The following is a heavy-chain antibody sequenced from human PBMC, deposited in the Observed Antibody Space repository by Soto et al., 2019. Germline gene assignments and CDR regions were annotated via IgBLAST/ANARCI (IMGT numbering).Heavy chain of an antibody. J-gene: IGHJ4*02. V-gene: IGHV3-64*01. CDR3: AREGYCSSTSCYSFDY. CDR1: GFTFSSYA. CDR2: ISSNGGST. D-gene: IGHD2-2*01. Sequence: EVQLVESGGGLVQPGGSLRLSCAASGFTFSSYAMHWVRQAPGKGLEYVSAISSNGGSTYYANSGKGRFTISRDNSKNTLYLQMGSLRAEDMAVYYCAREGYCSSTSCYSFDYWGQGTLVTVSS.